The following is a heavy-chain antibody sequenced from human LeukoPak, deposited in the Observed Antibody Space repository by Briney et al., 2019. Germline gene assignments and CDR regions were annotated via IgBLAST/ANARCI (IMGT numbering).Heavy chain of an antibody. CDR2: IRYDGSNK. V-gene: IGHV3-30*02. CDR1: GFTFSSYG. D-gene: IGHD3-16*02. CDR3: AKDRNRSYYYMDV. J-gene: IGHJ6*03. Sequence: GGSLRLSCAASGFTFSSYGMHWVRQAPGKGLEWVAFIRYDGSNKYYADSVKGRFTISRDNSKNTLYLQMNSLRAEDTAVYYCAKDRNRSYYYMDVWGKGTTVTVSS.